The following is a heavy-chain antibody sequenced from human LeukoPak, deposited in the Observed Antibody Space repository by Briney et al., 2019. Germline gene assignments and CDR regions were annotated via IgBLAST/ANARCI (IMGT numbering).Heavy chain of an antibody. CDR2: IYPGDSET. D-gene: IGHD5-18*01. Sequence: GESLKISCKGSGYSFTSYWIGWVRQVPGKGLEWMGIIYPGDSETRYSPSFQGQVTISADKSISTAYLQWSSLKASDTAMYYCARLFAGYSYGFYFEYWGQGTLVTVSS. J-gene: IGHJ4*02. CDR1: GYSFTSYW. V-gene: IGHV5-51*01. CDR3: ARLFAGYSYGFYFEY.